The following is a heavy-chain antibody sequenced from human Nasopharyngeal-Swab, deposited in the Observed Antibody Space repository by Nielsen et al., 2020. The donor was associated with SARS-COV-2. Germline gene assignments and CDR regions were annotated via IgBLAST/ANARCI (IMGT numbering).Heavy chain of an antibody. CDR1: GFTLSIYA. J-gene: IGHJ4*02. D-gene: IGHD2-2*01. CDR2: ISGSGDTT. V-gene: IGHV3-23*01. Sequence: GESLKISCAASGFTLSIYAMTWVRQAPGKGLEWVSTISGSGDTTYYADSVKGRFTISRDKSKNTLDLQMNSLRAEDTAIYYCAKRYCSGNSCYAPDYWGQGTLVTVSS. CDR3: AKRYCSGNSCYAPDY.